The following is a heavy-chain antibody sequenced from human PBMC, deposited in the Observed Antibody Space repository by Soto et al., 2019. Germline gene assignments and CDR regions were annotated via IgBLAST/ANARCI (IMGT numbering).Heavy chain of an antibody. D-gene: IGHD3-22*01. CDR3: TTASHTMIVVRITRTGGASDI. CDR1: GFTFSNAW. V-gene: IGHV3-15*01. J-gene: IGHJ3*02. CDR2: IKSKTDGGTT. Sequence: GGSLRLSCAASGFTFSNAWMSWVRQAPGKGLEWVGRIKSKTDGGTTDYAAPVKGRFTISRDDSKNTLYLQMNSLKTEDTAVYYCTTASHTMIVVRITRTGGASDIWGQGTMVTVSS.